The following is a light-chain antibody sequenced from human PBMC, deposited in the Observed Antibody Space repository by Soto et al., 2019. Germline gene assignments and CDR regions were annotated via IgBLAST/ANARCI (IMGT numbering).Light chain of an antibody. CDR2: DAS. CDR1: QSITNW. CDR3: QQYKTYAT. V-gene: IGKV1-5*01. Sequence: DIQMTQSPSTLSASVGDRVTITCRASQSITNWLAGYQQKPGKAPKLLIYDASRLESGVPSRFSGSGSGTEFTLTISSLQPDDFGTYYCQQYKTYATFGQGTKVELK. J-gene: IGKJ2*01.